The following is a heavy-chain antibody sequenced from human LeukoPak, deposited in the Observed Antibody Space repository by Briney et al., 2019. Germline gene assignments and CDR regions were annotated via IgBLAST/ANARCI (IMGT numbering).Heavy chain of an antibody. CDR1: GXSISSYY. V-gene: IGHV4-59*08. J-gene: IGHJ3*02. Sequence: PSETLSLTCTVSGXSISSYYWSWIRQPPGKGLEWIGYIYYSGSTNYNPSLKSRVTISVDTSKNQFSLKLSSVTAADTAVYYCARHSYSSGYYSDHAFDIWGQGTMVTVSS. CDR2: IYYSGST. D-gene: IGHD3-22*01. CDR3: ARHSYSSGYYSDHAFDI.